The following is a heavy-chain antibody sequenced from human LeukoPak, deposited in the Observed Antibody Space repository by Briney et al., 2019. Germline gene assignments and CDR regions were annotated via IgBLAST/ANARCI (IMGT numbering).Heavy chain of an antibody. Sequence: GASVKVSCKASGYTFTGYYMHWVRQAPGQGLEWMGWFNPNSGGANYAQKCQGRVTMTRDTSITTATSELSRRRSDDTAVYVCARDPEDWRGVSCYAGLFYMDGWGKGSSVTASS. CDR3: ARDPEDWRGVSCYAGLFYMDG. D-gene: IGHD2-15*01. CDR2: FNPNSGGA. V-gene: IGHV1-2*02. J-gene: IGHJ6*03. CDR1: GYTFTGYY.